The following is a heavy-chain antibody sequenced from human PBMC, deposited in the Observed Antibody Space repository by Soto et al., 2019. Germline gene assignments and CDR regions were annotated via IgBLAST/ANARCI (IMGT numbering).Heavy chain of an antibody. CDR3: ATVLYGHHLYYFDY. J-gene: IGHJ4*02. D-gene: IGHD4-17*01. CDR2: IYYCGST. V-gene: IGHV4-31*03. CDR1: GGSISSAGYY. Sequence: QVQLQGSGPGLVKPSQTLSLTCTVSGGSISSAGYYWSWIRQHPGKGLEWIGYIYYCGSTDYNPSLTTSVSISVDTSKSQCSLRLSSVTAADTAVYYCATVLYGHHLYYFDYWGQGTPVTVST.